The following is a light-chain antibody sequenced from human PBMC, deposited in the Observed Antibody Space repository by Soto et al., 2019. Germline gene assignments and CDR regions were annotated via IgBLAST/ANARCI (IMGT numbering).Light chain of an antibody. CDR3: QQYDNLIIT. CDR2: DAS. Sequence: DIQMTQSPSSLSASVGDRVTITCQASQDISNYLNWYQQKPGKAPKLLIYDASNLETGVPSRFSGSGSGTYFTFTISSLQPEDIATSYCQQYDNLIITFDPGTKVDIK. V-gene: IGKV1-33*01. CDR1: QDISNY. J-gene: IGKJ3*01.